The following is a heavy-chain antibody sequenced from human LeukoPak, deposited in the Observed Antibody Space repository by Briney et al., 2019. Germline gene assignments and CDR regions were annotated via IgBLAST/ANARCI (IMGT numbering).Heavy chain of an antibody. Sequence: GGSLRLSCAASGFTFTNYWMSWVRQAPGKGLEWVSGITASARTTYYADSVKGRFTIYSDNSKNTLSLQMSSLRAEDTAVYYCAKDLDGSGMYGGTDSWGQGTPVTVSS. D-gene: IGHD6-19*01. CDR2: ITASARTT. J-gene: IGHJ4*02. V-gene: IGHV3-23*01. CDR3: AKDLDGSGMYGGTDS. CDR1: GFTFTNYW.